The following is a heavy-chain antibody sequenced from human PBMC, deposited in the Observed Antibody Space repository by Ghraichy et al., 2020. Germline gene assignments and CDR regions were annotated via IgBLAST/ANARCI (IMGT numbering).Heavy chain of an antibody. CDR3: AREYCSGGRCFFGTGGSHFDY. D-gene: IGHD2-15*01. CDR2: IKSDGSST. J-gene: IGHJ4*02. Sequence: GGSLRLSCAASGFTLSNYWMHWVRQAPGKGLVWVSRIKSDGSSTTYADSVKGRFTISRDNAKNTLYLRMNSLRAEDTAVYYCAREYCSGGRCFFGTGGSHFDYWGQGTLVTVS. CDR1: GFTLSNYW. V-gene: IGHV3-74*01.